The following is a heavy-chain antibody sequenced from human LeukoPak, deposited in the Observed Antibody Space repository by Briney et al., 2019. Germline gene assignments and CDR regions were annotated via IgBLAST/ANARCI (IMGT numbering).Heavy chain of an antibody. CDR3: ASGRISNY. CDR1: GFTFSSYS. Sequence: GGSPRLSCAASGFTFSSYSMNWVRQAPGKGLEWVSYISSSSSTIYYADSVKGRFTISRDNAKNSLYLQMNSLRAEDTAVYYCASGRISNYWGQGTLVTVSS. J-gene: IGHJ4*02. D-gene: IGHD2-15*01. CDR2: ISSSSSTI. V-gene: IGHV3-48*01.